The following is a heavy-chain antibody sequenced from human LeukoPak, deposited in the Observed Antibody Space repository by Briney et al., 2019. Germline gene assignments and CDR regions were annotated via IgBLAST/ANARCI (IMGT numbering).Heavy chain of an antibody. CDR1: GGSFSGYC. Sequence: PSETLSLTCAVYGGSFSGYCWSWIRQPPGKGLEWIGEMNHSGSTNYNPSLKSRVTISVDTSKNQFSLKLSSVTAADTAVYYCASAHALITMVRGALRSWGQGTLVTVSS. CDR2: MNHSGST. V-gene: IGHV4-34*01. D-gene: IGHD3-10*01. J-gene: IGHJ4*02. CDR3: ASAHALITMVRGALRS.